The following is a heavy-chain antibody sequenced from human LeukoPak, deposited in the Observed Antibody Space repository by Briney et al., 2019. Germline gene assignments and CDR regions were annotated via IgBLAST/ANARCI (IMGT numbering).Heavy chain of an antibody. CDR1: GFTVSSNY. Sequence: LGGSLRLSCAASGFTVSSNYMSCVRPAPGKGREWGSVIYSGGSTYYADSVKGRFTISRDNSKNTLYLQMNSLRAEDTAVYYCARAAGCSGGSCHAEYFQHWGQGTLVTVSS. J-gene: IGHJ1*01. CDR2: IYSGGST. V-gene: IGHV3-66*01. CDR3: ARAAGCSGGSCHAEYFQH. D-gene: IGHD2-15*01.